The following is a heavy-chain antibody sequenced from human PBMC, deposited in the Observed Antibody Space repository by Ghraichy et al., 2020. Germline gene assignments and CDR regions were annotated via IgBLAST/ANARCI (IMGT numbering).Heavy chain of an antibody. Sequence: GGSLRLSCAASGFSFIRFGMSWVRQIPGKGLEWVSAVGPRGHTWYAHSVKGRFTISRNNSENTLSLQMDSLRPEDTAVYFCAKIAVPDITVGAVFDSWGKGTLVTVSS. J-gene: IGHJ4*02. CDR2: VGPRGHT. D-gene: IGHD6-19*01. CDR3: AKIAVPDITVGAVFDS. CDR1: GFSFIRFG. V-gene: IGHV3-23*01.